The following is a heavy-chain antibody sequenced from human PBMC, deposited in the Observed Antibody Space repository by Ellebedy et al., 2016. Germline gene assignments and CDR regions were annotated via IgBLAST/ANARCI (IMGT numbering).Heavy chain of an antibody. CDR3: VKQHYSNVLTYSVS. J-gene: IGHJ4*02. V-gene: IGHV4-39*01. CDR1: GVSISNPLYQ. D-gene: IGHD4-11*01. Sequence: SETLSLTCFVSGVSISNPLYQWGWFRQPPGKDLEWIGSIYYTGTTSYYPSLLGRVSMSVDTSKNQFSLKLTSLTAADTAVYYFVKQHYSNVLTYSVSWGPGTLVTVSS. CDR2: IYYTGTT.